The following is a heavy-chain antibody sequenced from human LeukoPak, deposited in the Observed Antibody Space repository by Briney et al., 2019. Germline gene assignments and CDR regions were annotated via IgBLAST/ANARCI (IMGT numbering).Heavy chain of an antibody. V-gene: IGHV1-69*13. Sequence: GASVKVSCKASGGTFSRYAISWVRQAPGLGLEWMGGIIPIFGTANYAQKFQGRVTITADESTSTAYMEVSSLRSEDTAVYYCARAYSGYDFFDYWGQGILVTVSS. CDR3: ARAYSGYDFFDY. J-gene: IGHJ4*02. CDR1: GGTFSRYA. CDR2: IIPIFGTA. D-gene: IGHD5-12*01.